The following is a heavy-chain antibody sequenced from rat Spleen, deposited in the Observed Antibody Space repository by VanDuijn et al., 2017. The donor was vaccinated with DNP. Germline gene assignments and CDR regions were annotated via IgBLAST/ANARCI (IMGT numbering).Heavy chain of an antibody. CDR3: ARGDY. V-gene: IGHV2-27*01. Sequence: VQLKESGPGLIQPSQTLSLTCTVSGFSLTSYHVHWVRQPPGKGLEWMGIIWGDGSTNYASALKSRLSISRDTSKSQVFLKMNSLQTEDTAMYFCARGDYWGQGVMVTVSS. CDR1: GFSLTSYH. CDR2: IWGDGST. J-gene: IGHJ2*01.